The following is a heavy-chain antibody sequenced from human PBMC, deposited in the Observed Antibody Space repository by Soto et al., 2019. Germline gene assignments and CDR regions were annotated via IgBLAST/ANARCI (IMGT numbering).Heavy chain of an antibody. J-gene: IGHJ4*02. D-gene: IGHD1-7*01. CDR3: VRRVSGNYDY. CDR1: GFTFSSYD. CDR2: ISSNGGTT. Sequence: EVQLAESGGGMVQPGGSLRLSCVASGFTFSSYDMHWVRQAPGKRLEYVSSISSNGGTTYYGNSVKGRFTISRDNSKNTLYHQMGSLTAEDMAVYYCVRRVSGNYDYRGQGTLVTVSS. V-gene: IGHV3-64*01.